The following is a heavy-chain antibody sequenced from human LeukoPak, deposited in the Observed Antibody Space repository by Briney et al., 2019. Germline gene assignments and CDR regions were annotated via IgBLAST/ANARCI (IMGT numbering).Heavy chain of an antibody. CDR3: ARREWELAYYYMDV. Sequence: PSETLSLTCAVYGGSFSGYYWSWICQPPGKGLEWIGEINHSGSTNYNPSLKSRVTISVDTSKNQFSLKLSSVTAADTAVYYCARREWELAYYYMDVWGKGTTVTVSS. D-gene: IGHD1-26*01. CDR2: INHSGST. J-gene: IGHJ6*03. V-gene: IGHV4-34*01. CDR1: GGSFSGYY.